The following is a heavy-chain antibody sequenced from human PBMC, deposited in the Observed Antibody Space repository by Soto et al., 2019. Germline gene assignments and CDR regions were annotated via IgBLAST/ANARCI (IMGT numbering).Heavy chain of an antibody. V-gene: IGHV4-39*01. J-gene: IGHJ4*02. D-gene: IGHD3-9*01. Sequence: QLQLQESGPGLVKPSETLSLTCSVSGDSINSDKYYWGWIRQPPGKGLEWIGSIYFRGNTYYNPSLQTRVTISLDMSKSQFSLKLNSVTAADSAVHFCARLEGLATISYYFDFWGQGALLTVSS. CDR3: ARLEGLATISYYFDF. CDR1: GDSINSDKYY. CDR2: IYFRGNT.